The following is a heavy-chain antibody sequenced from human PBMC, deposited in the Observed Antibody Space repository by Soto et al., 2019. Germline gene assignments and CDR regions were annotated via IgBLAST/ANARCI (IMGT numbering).Heavy chain of an antibody. J-gene: IGHJ6*03. CDR1: GLTFSSFS. D-gene: IGHD3-10*01. CDR3: AKGSTYYYYNMEA. CDR2: ISGNGGSK. Sequence: PGGSLRLSCTTSGLTFSSFSMTWVRQAPGKGLEWVSSISGNGGSKYYAESVKGRFTISRDNSENKLSLQMNTLTAEDTAIYYCAKGSTYYYYNMEAWGKGTTVTV. V-gene: IGHV3-23*01.